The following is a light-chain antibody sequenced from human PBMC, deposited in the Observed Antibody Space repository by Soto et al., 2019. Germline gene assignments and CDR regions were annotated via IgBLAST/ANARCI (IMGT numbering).Light chain of an antibody. CDR1: QNVTTS. V-gene: IGKV1-6*01. Sequence: IQLTQSPSTLSASVGDSVTITCRASQNVTTSMAWYQHKPGKAPRLLIFAASNLHTGVPSRFNGSGSGTDFTLTISSLQPEDFATYFCLQDFNYPWTFGRGTKVDIK. CDR2: AAS. CDR3: LQDFNYPWT. J-gene: IGKJ1*01.